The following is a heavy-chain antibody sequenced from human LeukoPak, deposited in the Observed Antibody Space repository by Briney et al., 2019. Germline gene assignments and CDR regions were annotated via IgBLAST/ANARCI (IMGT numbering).Heavy chain of an antibody. CDR3: ARALDGGWFDP. CDR1: GYTFTNYD. CDR2: MNPNNGNA. V-gene: IGHV1-8*01. D-gene: IGHD4-23*01. J-gene: IGHJ5*02. Sequence: ASVKVSCKASGYTFTNYDINWVRQAPGQGLEWMGWMNPNNGNAGYAQKFQDKVTMTRDTSISTAYMELRRLRSDDTAVYYCARALDGGWFDPWGQGTLVTVSS.